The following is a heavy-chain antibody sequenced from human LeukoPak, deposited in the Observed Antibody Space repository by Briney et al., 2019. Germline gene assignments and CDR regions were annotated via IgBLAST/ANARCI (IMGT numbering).Heavy chain of an antibody. D-gene: IGHD5-12*01. CDR3: ARVRRDIVVTIPPYFDY. Sequence: SETLSLTCSVSGGSISSSNYYWGWIRQPPGKGLEWIGSIYYSGITYYNPSLKSRVTISVDTSKNHFSLRLSSVTAADTAVYYCARVRRDIVVTIPPYFDYWGQGTLVTVSS. CDR2: IYYSGIT. J-gene: IGHJ4*02. V-gene: IGHV4-39*07. CDR1: GGSISSSNYY.